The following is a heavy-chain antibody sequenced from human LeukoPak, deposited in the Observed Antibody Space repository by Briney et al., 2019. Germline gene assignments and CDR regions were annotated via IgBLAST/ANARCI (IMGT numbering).Heavy chain of an antibody. V-gene: IGHV3-48*02. Sequence: PGGTLRLSCAASGFTFTPYSMNWVRQAPGKGLEWVSYISGSGSPIDYADSVKGRFTISRDNAKNSLYLQMNNLRDEDTAVYYCARVRSGYYSDYWGQGTLVTVSS. CDR1: GFTFTPYS. J-gene: IGHJ4*02. CDR3: ARVRSGYYSDY. CDR2: ISGSGSPI.